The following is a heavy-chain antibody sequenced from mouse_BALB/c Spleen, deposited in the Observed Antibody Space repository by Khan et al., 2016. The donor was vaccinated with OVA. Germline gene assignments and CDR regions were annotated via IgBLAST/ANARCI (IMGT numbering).Heavy chain of an antibody. V-gene: IGHV1-7*01. CDR1: GYTFTTYW. CDR3: TRDSIDY. CDR2: INPNSGHT. Sequence: QVQLKQSGAELAKPGASVKMSCKTSGYTFTTYWMHWVKQRPGQGLEWIGYINPNSGHTDYNEKFKDKATLSADKSSSTVFLQLSSLTSEDSAVYYCTRDSIDYWGQGTTLTVSS. D-gene: IGHD2-5*01. J-gene: IGHJ2*01.